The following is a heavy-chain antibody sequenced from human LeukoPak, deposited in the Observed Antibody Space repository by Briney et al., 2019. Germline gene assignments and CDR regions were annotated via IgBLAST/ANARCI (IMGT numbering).Heavy chain of an antibody. CDR3: AKGAGGFSYYNWFDP. D-gene: IGHD5-18*01. CDR1: GGSISSGSYY. J-gene: IGHJ5*02. V-gene: IGHV4-61*02. Sequence: SETLSLTCTVSGGSISSGSYYWSWIRQPAGKGLEWIGRIYTRGSTNYNPSLKSRVTISVDTSKNQFSLKLSSVTAADTAVYYCAKGAGGFSYYNWFDPWGQGTLVTVSS. CDR2: IYTRGST.